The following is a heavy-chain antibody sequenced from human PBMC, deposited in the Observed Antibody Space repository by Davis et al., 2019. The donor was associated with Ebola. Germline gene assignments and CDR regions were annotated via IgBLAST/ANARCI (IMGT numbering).Heavy chain of an antibody. D-gene: IGHD6-19*01. CDR1: GFTFSSYG. J-gene: IGHJ6*02. CDR3: AKPVAGLHYYGMDV. CDR2: ISYDGSNK. Sequence: GGSLRLSCVASGFTFSSYGMHWVRQAPGKGLEWVAVISYDGSNKDYADSVKGRFTISRDNSKNTLYLQMNSLRAEDTAVYYCAKPVAGLHYYGMDVWGQGTTVTVS. V-gene: IGHV3-30*18.